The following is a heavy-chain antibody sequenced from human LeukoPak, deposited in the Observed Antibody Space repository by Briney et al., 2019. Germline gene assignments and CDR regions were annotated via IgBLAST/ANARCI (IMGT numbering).Heavy chain of an antibody. CDR1: GYTFTSYD. V-gene: IGHV1-8*01. CDR3: ARGATELGAGTYYYYMDV. J-gene: IGHJ6*03. Sequence: ASVKVSCKASGYTFTSYDINWVRQATGQGLEWMGWMNPNSGNTGYAQKFQGRVTMTRNTSISTAYMELSSLRSEDTAVYYCARGATELGAGTYYYYMDVWGKGTMVTVSS. D-gene: IGHD7-27*01. CDR2: MNPNSGNT.